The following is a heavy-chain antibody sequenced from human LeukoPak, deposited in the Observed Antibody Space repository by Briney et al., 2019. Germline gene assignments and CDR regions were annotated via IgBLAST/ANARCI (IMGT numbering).Heavy chain of an antibody. V-gene: IGHV3-23*01. CDR2: ISGSGGST. D-gene: IGHD6-19*01. J-gene: IGHJ5*02. Sequence: GGSLRLSCAASGFTFNSYAMSWVRQAPGKGLEWVSAISGSGGSTYYADSVKGRFTISRDNSKNTLYLQMNSLRAEDTAVYYCAKDSGWYPKSWFDPWGQGTLVTVSS. CDR3: AKDSGWYPKSWFDP. CDR1: GFTFNSYA.